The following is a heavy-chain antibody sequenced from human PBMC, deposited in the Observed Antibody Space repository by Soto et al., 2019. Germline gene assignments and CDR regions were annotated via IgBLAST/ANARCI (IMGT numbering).Heavy chain of an antibody. J-gene: IGHJ6*02. Sequence: QVQLVESGGGVVQPGRSLRLSCAASEFTFSSYVMHWVRQAPGKGLEWVAVIWYDGSNKYYADSVKGRFTISRDNSKNTLYLQMNSLRAEDTAVYYCARASSGSYYYYGMDVWGQGTTVTVSS. CDR1: EFTFSSYV. D-gene: IGHD1-26*01. CDR3: ARASSGSYYYYGMDV. CDR2: IWYDGSNK. V-gene: IGHV3-33*08.